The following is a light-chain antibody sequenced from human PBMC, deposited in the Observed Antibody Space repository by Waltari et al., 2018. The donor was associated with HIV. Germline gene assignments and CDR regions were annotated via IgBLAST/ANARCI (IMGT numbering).Light chain of an antibody. CDR3: QQYNSYPWT. J-gene: IGKJ1*01. CDR1: QSVTKY. Sequence: DIQMAQSPSTLTASLGDSVTITCRASQSVTKYLAWYQQKPGKAPSLLIYRASTLETGVPSRFSGSGSGTEFTLIISSLQPDDFATYYCQQYNSYPWTFGQGTRVEIK. V-gene: IGKV1-5*03. CDR2: RAS.